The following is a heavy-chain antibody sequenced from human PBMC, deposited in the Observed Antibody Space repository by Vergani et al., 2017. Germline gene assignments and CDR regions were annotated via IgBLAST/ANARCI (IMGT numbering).Heavy chain of an antibody. D-gene: IGHD1-7*01. CDR1: GGSFRNYA. CDR3: ATDRREGTSPPEF. Sequence: QVQLVQSGAEVKKPGSSVKVSCKAPGGSFRNYAISWVRQVPGQGLEWMGRIIAIFGPPKYARNFQGRLTMTADESTTTAYMDLSGLTSDDTAIYYCATDRREGTSPPEFWGHGTLVTVSS. CDR2: IIAIFGPP. J-gene: IGHJ4*01. V-gene: IGHV1-69*13.